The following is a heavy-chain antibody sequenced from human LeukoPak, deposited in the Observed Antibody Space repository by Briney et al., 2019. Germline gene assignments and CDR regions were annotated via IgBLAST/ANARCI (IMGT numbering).Heavy chain of an antibody. Sequence: GASVKVSCKASGYTFTSYYMHWVRQAPGQGLEWMGIVNPSGGSTSYAQKFQGRVTTTRDTSTSTVYMELSSLRSEDTAVYYCARDEATMIVVGSSFDYWGQGTLVTVSS. CDR1: GYTFTSYY. V-gene: IGHV1-46*01. D-gene: IGHD3-22*01. CDR2: VNPSGGST. J-gene: IGHJ4*02. CDR3: ARDEATMIVVGSSFDY.